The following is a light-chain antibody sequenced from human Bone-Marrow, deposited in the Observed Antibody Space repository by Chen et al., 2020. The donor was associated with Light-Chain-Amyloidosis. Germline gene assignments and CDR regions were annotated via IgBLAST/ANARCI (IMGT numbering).Light chain of an antibody. CDR3: SSYTITNTLV. J-gene: IGLJ1*01. CDR2: EVT. V-gene: IGLV2-14*01. Sequence: QSALTQPASVSGSPGQPLTSSCTGTSSDVGDDNHVSWYQQHPDKAPKLMIYEVTTRPSWVPDRFSGSKSDNTASLTISGLQTEDEADYFCSSYTITNTLVFGSGTRVTVL. CDR1: SSDVGDDNH.